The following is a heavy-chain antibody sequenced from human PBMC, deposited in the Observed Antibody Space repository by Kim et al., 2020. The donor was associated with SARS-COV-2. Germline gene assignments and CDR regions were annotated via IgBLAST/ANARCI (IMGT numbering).Heavy chain of an antibody. CDR1: GYSINTFA. D-gene: IGHD6-19*01. CDR2: ITKYGGMT. V-gene: IGHV3-23*01. Sequence: GGSLRLSCAASGYSINTFAMSWVRQAPGKGLEWVSAITKYGGMTYYADSVRGRFTISRDNSKNTVYLQMDSLRAEDTGLYYCAKDHSSSGWPTFDYWGQGTLLTVPS. CDR3: AKDHSSSGWPTFDY. J-gene: IGHJ4*02.